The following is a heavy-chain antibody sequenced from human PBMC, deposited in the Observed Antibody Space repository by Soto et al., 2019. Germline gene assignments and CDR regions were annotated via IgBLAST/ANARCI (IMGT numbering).Heavy chain of an antibody. Sequence: QVQLQESGPGLVKPSETLSLTCTVSGGSISSYYWSWIRQPPGKGLELIGYIYYSGCTNYNPSPKSRVTISVDTSKNQFSLKLSSVTAADTAVYYCARRAVANWYFDLWGRGTLVTVSS. J-gene: IGHJ2*01. CDR1: GGSISSYY. CDR2: IYYSGCT. D-gene: IGHD1-26*01. CDR3: ARRAVANWYFDL. V-gene: IGHV4-59*01.